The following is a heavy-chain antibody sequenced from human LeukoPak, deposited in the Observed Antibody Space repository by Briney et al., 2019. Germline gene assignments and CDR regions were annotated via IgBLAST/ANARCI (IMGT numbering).Heavy chain of an antibody. CDR2: FYYSGAT. D-gene: IGHD5-18*01. Sequence: SETLSLTCTVSGGSISTSTYYWGWVRQPPGKGLEWIGSFYYSGATYYNPSLKSRVIISEDTSVNQFSLRLSSVTAADTAVYYCARRKYSYGLHLFDYWGQGTLVTVSS. CDR1: GGSISTSTYY. J-gene: IGHJ4*02. CDR3: ARRKYSYGLHLFDY. V-gene: IGHV4-39*07.